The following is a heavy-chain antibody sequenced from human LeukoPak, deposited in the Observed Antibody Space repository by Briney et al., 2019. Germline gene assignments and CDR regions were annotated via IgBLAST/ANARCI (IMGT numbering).Heavy chain of an antibody. CDR2: ISSSSSYI. V-gene: IGHV3-21*01. Sequence: PGGSLRLSCAASGFTFSSYAMSWVRQAPGKGLEWVSSISSSSSYIYYADSVKGRFTISRDNAKNSLYLQMNSLRAEDTAVYYCATYTEGYFDYWGQGTLVTVSS. J-gene: IGHJ4*02. CDR1: GFTFSSYA. CDR3: ATYTEGYFDY.